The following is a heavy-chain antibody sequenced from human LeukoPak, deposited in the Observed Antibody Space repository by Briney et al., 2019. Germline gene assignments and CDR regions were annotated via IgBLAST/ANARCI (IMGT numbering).Heavy chain of an antibody. J-gene: IGHJ4*02. CDR2: INPNNGDK. D-gene: IGHD3-16*01. V-gene: IGHV1-2*02. CDR3: AKGGTWQRLVWVDY. Sequence: ASVQASDKASRHTFTRYYVYWVRQAPRQQPKGMGWINPNNGDKHYAQKFQGRVTMARDTSITTDYMELSRLTSDDTAVYFCAKGGTWQRLVWVDYWGQGTLVTVSS. CDR1: RHTFTRYY.